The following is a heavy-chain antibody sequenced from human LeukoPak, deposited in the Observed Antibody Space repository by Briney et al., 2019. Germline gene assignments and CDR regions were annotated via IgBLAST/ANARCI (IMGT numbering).Heavy chain of an antibody. Sequence: GGSLRLSCVASGLRFRSYAMNWVRQAPGKGLEWVAVIWYDGSNKYYADSVKGRFTISRDNSKNTLYLQMNSLRAEDTAVYYCARGGYSPPYYFDYWGQGTLVTVSS. CDR2: IWYDGSNK. CDR1: GLRFRSYA. D-gene: IGHD2-21*01. CDR3: ARGGYSPPYYFDY. J-gene: IGHJ4*02. V-gene: IGHV3-33*08.